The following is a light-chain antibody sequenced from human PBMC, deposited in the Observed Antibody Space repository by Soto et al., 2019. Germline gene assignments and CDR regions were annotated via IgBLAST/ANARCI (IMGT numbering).Light chain of an antibody. Sequence: ESVFTQCPDTLSWSQVERVTLSCSAXQSVISYLAWYLQKPGHATRLXIXDAXNRATGIPARFSGSGSGRDFALTISSLEPEDFAAYYCQQRSNWTTSTFGQGTRLEIK. CDR3: QQRSNWTTST. CDR1: QSVISY. J-gene: IGKJ5*01. CDR2: DAX. V-gene: IGKV3-11*02.